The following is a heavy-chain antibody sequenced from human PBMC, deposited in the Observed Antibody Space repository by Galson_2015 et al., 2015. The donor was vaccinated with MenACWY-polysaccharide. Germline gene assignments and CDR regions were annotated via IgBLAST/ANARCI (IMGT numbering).Heavy chain of an antibody. V-gene: IGHV4-31*03. CDR3: AREVDIPVTSDAFDI. CDR1: GGSISSSNPF. Sequence: LSLTCTVSGGSISSSNPFWSWIRQHPGKGLEWIGYVSYTGSAYPNPSFQSRLTMSVDTSKNQFSLNLYFVTAADTAMYYCAREVDIPVTSDAFDIWGQGTMVTVSS. J-gene: IGHJ3*02. CDR2: VSYTGSA. D-gene: IGHD5-12*01.